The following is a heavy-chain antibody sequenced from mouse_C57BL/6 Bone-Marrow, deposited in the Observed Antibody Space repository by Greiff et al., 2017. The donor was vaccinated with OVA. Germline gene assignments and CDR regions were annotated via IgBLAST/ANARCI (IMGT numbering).Heavy chain of an antibody. Sequence: EVKLQESGPGLVKPSQSLSLTCSVTGYSITSGYYWNWIRQFPGNKLEWMGYISYDGSNNYNPSLKNRISITRDTSKNQFFLKLNSVTTEDTATYYCARDRSYDGYSAWFAYWGQGTLVTVSA. CDR2: ISYDGSN. J-gene: IGHJ3*01. V-gene: IGHV3-6*01. D-gene: IGHD2-3*01. CDR3: ARDRSYDGYSAWFAY. CDR1: GYSITSGYY.